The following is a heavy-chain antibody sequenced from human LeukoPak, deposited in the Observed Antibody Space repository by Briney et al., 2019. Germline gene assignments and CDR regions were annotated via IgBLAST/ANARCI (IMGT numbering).Heavy chain of an antibody. D-gene: IGHD3-3*02. CDR3: ASECSINAFDI. V-gene: IGHV4-31*03. Sequence: SSETLSLTCTVSGGSISSGGYHWSWIRQHPGKGLEWIGYIYYSGSTYYNPSLKSRVTISVDTSKNQFSLKLSSVTAADTAVYYCASECSINAFDIWGQGTMVTVSS. CDR2: IYYSGST. J-gene: IGHJ3*02. CDR1: GGSISSGGYH.